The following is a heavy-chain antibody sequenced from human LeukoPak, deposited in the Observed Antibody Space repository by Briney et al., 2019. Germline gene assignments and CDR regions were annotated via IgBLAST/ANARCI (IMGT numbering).Heavy chain of an antibody. CDR2: IYSDAT. D-gene: IGHD3-22*01. Sequence: GGSLRLSCAASGFTFSSYWIHWVRQAPGKGLVWVSRIYSDATYYADSVRGRFTISRDNAKNTLYLQMNSLRAEDTAVYYCARESYDSSGYYYGGGFDYWGQGTLVTVSS. CDR3: ARESYDSSGYYYGGGFDY. CDR1: GFTFSSYW. J-gene: IGHJ4*02. V-gene: IGHV3-74*01.